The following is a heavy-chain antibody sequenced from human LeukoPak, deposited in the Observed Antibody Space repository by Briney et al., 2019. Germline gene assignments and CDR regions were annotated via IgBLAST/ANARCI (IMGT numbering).Heavy chain of an antibody. CDR2: IHHGRGDT. CDR1: GFTFTGHY. D-gene: IGHD7-27*01. J-gene: IGHJ4*02. CDR3: ARDENWGPDY. V-gene: IGHV1-2*02. Sequence: ASVKVSCKASGFTFTGHYMHWVRQAPGQGLEWMGWIHHGRGDTNYAQKFQGRFTMNRDTSINTLFMELSSLRSDDTAVYYCARDENWGPDYWGQGTLVTVSS.